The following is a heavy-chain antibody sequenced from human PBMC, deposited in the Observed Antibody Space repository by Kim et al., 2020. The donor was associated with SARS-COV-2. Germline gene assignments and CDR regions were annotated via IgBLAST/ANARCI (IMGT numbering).Heavy chain of an antibody. Sequence: GGSLRLSCAASGFTFNRHTMTWVRQAPGKGLEWVSGISSSGGSTHYADSVKGRFTISRDTSKQTLYLQMNGLRVEDTAVYYCTKGRYYDSSGYTHDVFDIWGQGTMVTVSS. V-gene: IGHV3-23*01. J-gene: IGHJ3*02. CDR1: GFTFNRHT. D-gene: IGHD3-22*01. CDR2: ISSSGGST. CDR3: TKGRYYDSSGYTHDVFDI.